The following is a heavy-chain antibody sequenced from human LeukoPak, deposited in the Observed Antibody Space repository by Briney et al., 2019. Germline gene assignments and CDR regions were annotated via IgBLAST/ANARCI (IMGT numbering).Heavy chain of an antibody. J-gene: IGHJ4*02. V-gene: IGHV3-53*01. CDR1: GFTVSSNY. Sequence: GGSLRLSCAASGFTVSSNYMSWVRQAPGKGLEWVSVIYSGGSTFYADSVKGRFTISRDTSKNTLYLQMNSLRAEDTAVYYCARSWASSWYWFDYWGQGTLVTVSS. CDR3: ARSWASSWYWFDY. CDR2: IYSGGST. D-gene: IGHD6-13*01.